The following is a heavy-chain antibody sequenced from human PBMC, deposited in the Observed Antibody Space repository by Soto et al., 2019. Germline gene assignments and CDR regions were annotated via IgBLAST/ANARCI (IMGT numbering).Heavy chain of an antibody. Sequence: QVQLVQSGAEVKKPGSSVKVSCKASGGTFSSYAISWVRQAPGQGLEWMGGIIPIFGTANYAQKFQGRVTITADESTSTANMELSSLRSEDTAVYYCARALHGDHMIVEDYWGQGTLVTVSS. CDR2: IIPIFGTA. D-gene: IGHD3-22*01. J-gene: IGHJ4*02. CDR3: ARALHGDHMIVEDY. V-gene: IGHV1-69*12. CDR1: GGTFSSYA.